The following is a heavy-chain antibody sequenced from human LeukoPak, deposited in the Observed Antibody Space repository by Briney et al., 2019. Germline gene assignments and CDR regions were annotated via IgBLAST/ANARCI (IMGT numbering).Heavy chain of an antibody. Sequence: SETLSLTCTVSGGSISSSSYYWGWIRQPPGKGLEWIGSIYYSGSTYYNPSLKSRVTISVDTSKNQFSLKLSSVTAADTAVYYCARHKYYGSGRKGFDYWGQGTLVTVSS. V-gene: IGHV4-39*01. CDR2: IYYSGST. CDR3: ARHKYYGSGRKGFDY. CDR1: GGSISSSSYY. D-gene: IGHD3-10*01. J-gene: IGHJ4*02.